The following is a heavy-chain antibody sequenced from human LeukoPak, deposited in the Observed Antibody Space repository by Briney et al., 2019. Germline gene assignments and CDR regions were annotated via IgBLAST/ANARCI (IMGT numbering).Heavy chain of an antibody. D-gene: IGHD3-3*01. CDR2: ISAYNGNT. J-gene: IGHJ4*02. CDR1: GYTFTSYG. V-gene: IGHV1-18*01. Sequence: ASVKVSCKASGYTFTSYGISWVRQAPGHGLEWMGWISAYNGNTNYAQKLQGRVTMTTDTSTSTAYMELRSLRSDDTAVYYCARVEGSHGLRFLEWLLSGRSYFDYWGQGTLVTVSS. CDR3: ARVEGSHGLRFLEWLLSGRSYFDY.